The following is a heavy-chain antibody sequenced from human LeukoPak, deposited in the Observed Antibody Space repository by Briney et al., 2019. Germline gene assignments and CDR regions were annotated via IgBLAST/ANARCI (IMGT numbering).Heavy chain of an antibody. Sequence: SGTLSLTCTVSGGSISSYYWSWIRQPPGKGLEWIGYIYYSGSTYYNPSLESRVTISVDTSKNQFSLKLRSVTAADTAVYYCARDPYWDDAFDIWGQGTMVTVSS. V-gene: IGHV4-59*01. J-gene: IGHJ3*02. CDR3: ARDPYWDDAFDI. CDR1: GGSISSYY. D-gene: IGHD2-8*02. CDR2: IYYSGST.